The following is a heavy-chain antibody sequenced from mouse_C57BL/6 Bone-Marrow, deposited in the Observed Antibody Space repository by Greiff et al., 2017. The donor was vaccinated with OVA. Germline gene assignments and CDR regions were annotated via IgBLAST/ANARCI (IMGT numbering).Heavy chain of an antibody. CDR1: EYEFPSHD. Sequence: EVMLVESGGGLVQPGESLKLSCESNEYEFPSHDMSWVRKTPEKRLELVAAINSDGGSTYYPDTMERRFIISRDNTKKTLYLQMSSLRSEDTALYYCARLGYGSPHYYAMDYWGQGTSVTVSS. D-gene: IGHD1-1*01. CDR2: INSDGGST. J-gene: IGHJ4*01. CDR3: ARLGYGSPHYYAMDY. V-gene: IGHV5-2*03.